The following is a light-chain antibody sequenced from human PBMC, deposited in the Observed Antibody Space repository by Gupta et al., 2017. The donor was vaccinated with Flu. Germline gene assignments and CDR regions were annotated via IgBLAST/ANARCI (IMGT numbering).Light chain of an antibody. V-gene: IGLV3-25*03. CDR2: KDT. J-gene: IGLJ3*02. CDR3: QSGDSNVVFPWV. CDR1: QLSKQY. Sequence: SYEVTQPPSVSVSPGQTARITCSGDQLSKQYVYWYHQRPGQAPLLVMYKDTERPSGIPERFSGSTSGTTATLTISLVQAEDEGDYYCQSGDSNVVFPWVFGGGTKVTVV.